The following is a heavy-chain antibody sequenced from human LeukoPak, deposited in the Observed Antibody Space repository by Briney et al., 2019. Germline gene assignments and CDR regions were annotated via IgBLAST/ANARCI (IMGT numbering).Heavy chain of an antibody. Sequence: GGSLRLSCAASGFTFRNHAMHWVRQGPGKGPEWLAVISFDGVNIYYADSVKGRFTISRDNSKNTLYLQMNSLRAEDTAVYYCARGSIAVAGSEYFQHWGQGTLVTVSS. CDR1: GFTFRNHA. CDR2: ISFDGVNI. CDR3: ARGSIAVAGSEYFQH. V-gene: IGHV3-30-3*01. D-gene: IGHD6-19*01. J-gene: IGHJ1*01.